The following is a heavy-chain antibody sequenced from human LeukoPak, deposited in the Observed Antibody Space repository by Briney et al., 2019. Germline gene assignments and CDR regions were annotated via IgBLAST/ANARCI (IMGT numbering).Heavy chain of an antibody. V-gene: IGHV3-20*04. J-gene: IGHJ3*02. D-gene: IGHD3-22*01. CDR3: ARDPYYYDSSGPGAFDI. Sequence: GGSLRLSCAASGFTFDDYGMSWVRQAPGKGLEWVSGINWNGGSTGYADSVKGRFTISRDNAKNSLYLQMNSLRAEDKALYYCARDPYYYDSSGPGAFDIWGQGTMVTVSS. CDR2: INWNGGST. CDR1: GFTFDDYG.